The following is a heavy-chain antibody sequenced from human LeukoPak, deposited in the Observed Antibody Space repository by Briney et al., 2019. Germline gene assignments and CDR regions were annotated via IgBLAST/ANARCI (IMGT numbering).Heavy chain of an antibody. J-gene: IGHJ5*02. CDR1: GGTFSSYA. CDR3: AREGNYYDSSGYYRPWFDP. D-gene: IGHD3-22*01. CDR2: INPSDGST. Sequence: GASVKVSCKASGGTFSSYAISWVRQAPGQGLEWMGIINPSDGSTSYAQKFQGRVTMTRDTSTSTVYMELSSLRSEDTAVYYCAREGNYYDSSGYYRPWFDPWGQGTLVTVSS. V-gene: IGHV1-46*01.